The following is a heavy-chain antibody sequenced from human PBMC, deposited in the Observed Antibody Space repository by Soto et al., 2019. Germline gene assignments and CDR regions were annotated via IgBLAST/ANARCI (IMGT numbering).Heavy chain of an antibody. J-gene: IGHJ3*02. CDR1: GFTFSSYR. D-gene: IGHD5-12*01. CDR3: AWPRYSGDDPDSLEI. CDR2: IWYDGSHK. Sequence: QVQLVESGGAVVQPGTSLRLSCTASGFTFSSYRMHWVRQAPGKGLEWVAIIWYDGSHKFYVDSVKGRFAVSRDNSTNTVYLQMNSLTGEDTAVYYCAWPRYSGDDPDSLEIWGRGTLVTISS. V-gene: IGHV3-33*03.